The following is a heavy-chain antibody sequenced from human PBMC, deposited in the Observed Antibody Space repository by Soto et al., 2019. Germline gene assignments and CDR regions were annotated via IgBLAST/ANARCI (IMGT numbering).Heavy chain of an antibody. CDR3: ARDKLDTGMDEIYGMDV. V-gene: IGHV1-69*13. Sequence: SVKVSCKASGGTFSSYAISWVRQAPGQGLEWMGGIIPIFGTANYAQKSQGRVTITADESTSTAYMELSSLRSEDTAVYYCARDKLDTGMDEIYGMDVWRQGTTVTV. CDR1: GGTFSSYA. D-gene: IGHD5-18*01. J-gene: IGHJ6*02. CDR2: IIPIFGTA.